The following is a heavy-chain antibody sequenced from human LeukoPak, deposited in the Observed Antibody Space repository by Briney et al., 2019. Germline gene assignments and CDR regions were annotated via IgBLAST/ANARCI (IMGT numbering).Heavy chain of an antibody. CDR1: GFTFSDYY. V-gene: IGHV3-11*04. CDR3: ARGITYYYGSGNIPPPDY. Sequence: GGSLRLSCAASGFTFSDYYMSWIRQAPGKGLEWVSYISSSGSTIYYADSVKGRFTISRDNAKNSLYLQMNSLRAEDTAVYYCARGITYYYGSGNIPPPDYWGQGTLVTVSS. J-gene: IGHJ4*02. D-gene: IGHD3-10*01. CDR2: ISSSGSTI.